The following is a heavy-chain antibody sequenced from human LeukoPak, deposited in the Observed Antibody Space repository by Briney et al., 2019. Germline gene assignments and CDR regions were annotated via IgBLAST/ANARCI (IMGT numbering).Heavy chain of an antibody. J-gene: IGHJ4*02. D-gene: IGHD6-13*01. V-gene: IGHV4-59*12. CDR3: ARGTSSWYRGLDY. CDR2: IYHSGST. Sequence: SETLSLTCTVSGASISSYYWSWIRQPPGKGLEWIGYIYHSGSTYYNPSLKSRVTISVDRSKNQFSLKLSSVTAADTAVYYCARGTSSWYRGLDYWGQGTLVTVSS. CDR1: GASISSYY.